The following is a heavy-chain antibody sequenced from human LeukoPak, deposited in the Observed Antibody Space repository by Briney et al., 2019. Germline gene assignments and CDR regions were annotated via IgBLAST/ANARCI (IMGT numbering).Heavy chain of an antibody. Sequence: PSQTLSLTCTVSGGSISSGSYYWSWIRQPPGKGLEWIGYIYYSGSTNYNPSLKSRVTISVDTSKNQFSLKLSSVTAADTAVYYCAKLSSGYSYGAFDYWGQGTLVTVSS. V-gene: IGHV4-61*01. CDR1: GGSISSGSYY. CDR3: AKLSSGYSYGAFDY. J-gene: IGHJ4*02. CDR2: IYYSGST. D-gene: IGHD5-18*01.